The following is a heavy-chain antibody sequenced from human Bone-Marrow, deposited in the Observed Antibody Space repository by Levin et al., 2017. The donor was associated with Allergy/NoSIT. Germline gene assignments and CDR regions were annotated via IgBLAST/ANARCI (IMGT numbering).Heavy chain of an antibody. CDR3: ARGGIRWGGFEY. V-gene: IGHV3-23*01. D-gene: IGHD3-16*01. CDR1: GFTFSSYG. J-gene: IGHJ4*02. Sequence: QAGGSLRLSCAASGFTFSSYGISWVRQAPGRGLEWVSAIGPNGSPIYFADSVKGRFTISRDNSKGTIYLETRNLRVEDTAVYFCARGGIRWGGFEYWGLGTLVTVSS. CDR2: IGPNGSPI.